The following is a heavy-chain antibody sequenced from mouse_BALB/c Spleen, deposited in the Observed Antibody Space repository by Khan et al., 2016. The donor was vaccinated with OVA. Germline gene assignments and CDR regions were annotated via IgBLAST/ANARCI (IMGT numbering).Heavy chain of an antibody. D-gene: IGHD1-1*01. CDR3: ALYYNDGAWFAY. CDR2: IWGDGST. V-gene: IGHV2-3*01. CDR1: GFSLTSYG. Sequence: QVQLKQSGPGLVAPSQSLSITCTVSGFSLTSYGVGWVRQPPGKGLEWLGVIWGDGSTNYYSALISRLNTYKDNTSSQAFLKLNSIQTDDTATYYGALYYNDGAWFAYWGQGTLVTVSA. J-gene: IGHJ3*01.